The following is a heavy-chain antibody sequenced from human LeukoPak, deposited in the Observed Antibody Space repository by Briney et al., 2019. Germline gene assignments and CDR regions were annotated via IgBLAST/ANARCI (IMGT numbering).Heavy chain of an antibody. CDR1: GYTLTRHY. Sequence: SVKVSCKASGYTLTRHYMHWVRQAPGQGLEWMGGIIPIFGTANYAQKFQGRVTITADKSTSTAYMELSSLRSEDTAVYYCARERVLYYYDSSGYSLFDYWGQGTLVTVSS. J-gene: IGHJ4*02. V-gene: IGHV1-69*06. CDR2: IIPIFGTA. CDR3: ARERVLYYYDSSGYSLFDY. D-gene: IGHD3-22*01.